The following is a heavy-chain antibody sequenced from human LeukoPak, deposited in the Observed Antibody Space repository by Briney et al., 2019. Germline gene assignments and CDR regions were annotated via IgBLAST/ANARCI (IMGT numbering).Heavy chain of an antibody. J-gene: IGHJ4*02. CDR1: GYTFTSYD. CDR2: INPNSGGT. CDR3: ARGSDIVATIPFDY. Sequence: ASVKVSCKASGYTFTSYDINWVRQATGQGLEWMGWINPNSGGTNYAQKFQGRVTMTRDTSISTAYMELSRLRSDDTAVYYCARGSDIVATIPFDYWGQGTLVTVSS. D-gene: IGHD5-12*01. V-gene: IGHV1-2*02.